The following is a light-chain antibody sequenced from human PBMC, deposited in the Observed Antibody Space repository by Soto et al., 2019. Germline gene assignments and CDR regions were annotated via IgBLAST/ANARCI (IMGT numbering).Light chain of an antibody. CDR1: SSDIGGFTY. J-gene: IGLJ2*01. V-gene: IGLV2-14*01. Sequence: QSALTQPASVSGSPGQSITISCTGTSSDIGGFTYVSWYQQNPGKAPKLMIYDDSNRPSGVSNRFSASKSGNTASLTISGLQAEDEADYYCSSYTTSTTLVFGGGTQLTVL. CDR3: SSYTTSTTLV. CDR2: DDS.